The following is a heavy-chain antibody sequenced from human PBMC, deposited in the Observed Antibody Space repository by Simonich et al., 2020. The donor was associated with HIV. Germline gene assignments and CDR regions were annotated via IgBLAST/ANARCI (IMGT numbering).Heavy chain of an antibody. Sequence: QVQLQESGPGLVKPSETLSLTCTVSGGSISSYYWSWIRQPPGKGLEWIGEINHSGSTNYNPSLKSRVTISVDTSKNQFSLKLSSVTAADTALYYCARGLAGDAFDIWGQGTMVTVSS. CDR2: INHSGST. D-gene: IGHD6-19*01. CDR3: ARGLAGDAFDI. V-gene: IGHV4-59*12. CDR1: GGSISSYY. J-gene: IGHJ3*02.